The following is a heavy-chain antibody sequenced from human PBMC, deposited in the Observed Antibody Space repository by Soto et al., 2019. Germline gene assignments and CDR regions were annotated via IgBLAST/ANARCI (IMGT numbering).Heavy chain of an antibody. Sequence: ASVKVSCKASGYTFTSYDINWVRQATGQGLEWMGWMNPNSGNTGYAQKFQGRVNMTRNTSISTGYMELSSLRSEDTAVYYCARGLCTNGVCYSNWFDPWGQGTLVTVSS. CDR3: ARGLCTNGVCYSNWFDP. J-gene: IGHJ5*02. CDR1: GYTFTSYD. D-gene: IGHD2-8*01. V-gene: IGHV1-8*01. CDR2: MNPNSGNT.